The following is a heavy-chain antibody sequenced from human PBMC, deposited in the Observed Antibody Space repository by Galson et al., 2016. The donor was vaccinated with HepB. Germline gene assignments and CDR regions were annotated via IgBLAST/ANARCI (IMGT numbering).Heavy chain of an antibody. J-gene: IGHJ4*02. CDR1: GFTFSGSA. D-gene: IGHD3-22*01. Sequence: SLRLSCAASGFTFSGSAIHWVRQASGKGLEWVGRIRSKPNNYATAYAASVKGRFTVSRDDSKNTVYLQMNSLKTEDPAVYYCTRRTYYYDRSGYSPFDYWGQGTLVTVSS. CDR2: IRSKPNNYAT. CDR3: TRRTYYYDRSGYSPFDY. V-gene: IGHV3-73*01.